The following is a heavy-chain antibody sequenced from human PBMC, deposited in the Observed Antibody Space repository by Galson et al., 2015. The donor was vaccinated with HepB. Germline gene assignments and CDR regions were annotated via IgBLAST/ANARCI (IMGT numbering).Heavy chain of an antibody. D-gene: IGHD3-10*01. CDR1: GYTFTGYY. Sequence: SVKVSCKASGYTFTGYYMHWVRQAPGQGLEWMGWINPNSGGTNYAQKFQGWVTMTRDTSISTAYMELSRLRSDDTAVYYCARGGELWFGELPTDYWGQGTLVTVSS. CDR3: ARGGELWFGELPTDY. J-gene: IGHJ4*02. CDR2: INPNSGGT. V-gene: IGHV1-2*04.